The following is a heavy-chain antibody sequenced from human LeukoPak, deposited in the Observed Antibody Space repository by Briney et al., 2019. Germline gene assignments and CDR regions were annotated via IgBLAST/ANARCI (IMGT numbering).Heavy chain of an antibody. J-gene: IGHJ5*02. CDR3: TTELYCGGDCYPGA. Sequence: GGSLRLSCAASGFTFSNAWMSWVRQAPGKGLEWVGRIQSKTDSGTTDYAAPVKGRLTISRDDSKNTLYLQMNSLKTDDTAVYYCTTELYCGGDCYPGAWGQGTLVTVSS. V-gene: IGHV3-15*01. CDR2: IQSKTDSGTT. D-gene: IGHD2-21*02. CDR1: GFTFSNAW.